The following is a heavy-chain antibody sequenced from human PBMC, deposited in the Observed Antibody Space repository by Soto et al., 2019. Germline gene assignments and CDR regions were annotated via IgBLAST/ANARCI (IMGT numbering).Heavy chain of an antibody. CDR1: GFTFSSYG. J-gene: IGHJ4*02. CDR3: AKGTGSGSL. D-gene: IGHD3-10*01. Sequence: QVQLVESGGGVVQPGRSLRLSCAASGFTFSSYGMHWVRQAPGKGLEWVAVISYDGSNKYYADSVKGRFTISRDNSKNTLKLQMNSLRAEDTAVYYCAKGTGSGSLWGQGTLVTVSS. CDR2: ISYDGSNK. V-gene: IGHV3-30*18.